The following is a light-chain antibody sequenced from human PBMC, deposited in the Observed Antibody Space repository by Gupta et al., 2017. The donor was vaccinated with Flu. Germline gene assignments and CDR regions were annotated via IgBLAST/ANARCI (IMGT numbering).Light chain of an antibody. CDR3: QQYNSYSEYT. J-gene: IGKJ2*01. CDR2: KAS. V-gene: IGKV1-5*03. CDR1: QSINNW. Sequence: STLSASGGDRGTITCRASQSINNWLAWYKQEPGKAPKLLIYKASTLEDGVPPRFSGSGYGTEFTLTISSRQPDDFATYYCQQYNSYSEYTFGQGTKMEIK.